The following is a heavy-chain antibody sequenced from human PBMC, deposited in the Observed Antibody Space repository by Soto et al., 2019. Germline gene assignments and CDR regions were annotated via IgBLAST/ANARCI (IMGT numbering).Heavy chain of an antibody. V-gene: IGHV3-53*04. Sequence: EVQLVESGGGLVQPGGSLRLSCAASGFTVSSNYMSWVRQAPGKGLEWVSVIYSGGSTYYADSVKGRFTISRHNSKNTLYLQMNSLRAEDKAVYYCARVARDYYYGMDVWGQGTTVTVSS. CDR2: IYSGGST. J-gene: IGHJ6*02. CDR3: ARVARDYYYGMDV. CDR1: GFTVSSNY.